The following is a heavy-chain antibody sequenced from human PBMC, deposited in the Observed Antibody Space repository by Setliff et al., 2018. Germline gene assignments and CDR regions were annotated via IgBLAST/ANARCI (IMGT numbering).Heavy chain of an antibody. CDR2: IHYSGSP. D-gene: IGHD6-13*01. V-gene: IGHV4-59*01. CDR1: GGSISSYY. J-gene: IGHJ3*02. Sequence: SETLSLTCTVSGGSISSYYWNWIRQPPGKGLEWIGYIHYSGSPNYHPSLKSRVSTSVDTSQNQISLRLSSVTAADTAVYYCARTMYSSSWYGAFDIWGQGTMVTVSS. CDR3: ARTMYSSSWYGAFDI.